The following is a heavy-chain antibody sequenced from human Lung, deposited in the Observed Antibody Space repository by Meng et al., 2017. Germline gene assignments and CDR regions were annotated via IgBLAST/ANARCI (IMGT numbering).Heavy chain of an antibody. CDR3: ARGPTTMAHDFDY. CDR2: INHSGST. D-gene: IGHD4-11*01. V-gene: IGHV4-34*01. CDR1: GGSFSDYY. J-gene: IGHJ4*02. Sequence: QVQLRHVAAGLLKPSETLSLTCVVSGGSFSDYYWSWIRQPPGKGLEWIGEINHSGSTNYNPSLESRATISVDTSQNNLSLKLSSVTAADSAVYYCARGPTTMAHDFDYWGQGTLVTVSS.